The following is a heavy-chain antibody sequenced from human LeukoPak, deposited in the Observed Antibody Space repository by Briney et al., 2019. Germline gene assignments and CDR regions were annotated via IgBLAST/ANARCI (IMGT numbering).Heavy chain of an antibody. V-gene: IGHV4-59*12. CDR2: IYYSGST. CDR3: ARIDSTAGGDY. Sequence: SETLSLTCTVSGGSISSYYWSWIRQPPGKGLEWIGYIYYSGSTNYNPSLKSRVTISVDTSKDQFSLKLSSVTAADTAVYYCARIDSTAGGDYWGQGTLVTVSS. D-gene: IGHD3-9*01. J-gene: IGHJ4*02. CDR1: GGSISSYY.